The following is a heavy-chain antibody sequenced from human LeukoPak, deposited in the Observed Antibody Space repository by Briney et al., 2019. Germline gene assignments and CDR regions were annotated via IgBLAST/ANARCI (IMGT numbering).Heavy chain of an antibody. Sequence: GASVKVSCKASGYTFTSYYMHWVRQAPGQGLEWMGIINPSGGSTSYAQKFQGRVTMTEDTSTDTAYMELSSLRSEDTAVYYCATVVGPSDGTMVRGVIPDYWGQGTLVTVSS. D-gene: IGHD3-10*01. CDR3: ATVVGPSDGTMVRGVIPDY. J-gene: IGHJ4*02. CDR1: GYTFTSYY. V-gene: IGHV1-46*01. CDR2: INPSGGST.